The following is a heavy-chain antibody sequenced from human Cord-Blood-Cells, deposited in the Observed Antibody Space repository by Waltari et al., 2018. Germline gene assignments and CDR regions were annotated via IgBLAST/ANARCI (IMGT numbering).Heavy chain of an antibody. CDR3: ARDLDSTYYFDY. V-gene: IGHV3-30*04. Sequence: QVQLVESGGGVVQPGRSLRLSCAASGSPFRSYAMHSLRQATGKGLEWVAVISYDGSNKYYADSVKGRFTISRDNSKNTLYLQMNSLRAEDTAVYYCARDLDSTYYFDYWGQGTLVTVSS. CDR2: ISYDGSNK. D-gene: IGHD4-4*01. J-gene: IGHJ4*02. CDR1: GSPFRSYA.